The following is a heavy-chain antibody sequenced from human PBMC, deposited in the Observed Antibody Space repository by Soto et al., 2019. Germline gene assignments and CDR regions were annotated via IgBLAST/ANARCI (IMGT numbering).Heavy chain of an antibody. CDR1: GSSSDPFT. CDR3: AVSSPDIVVLPSSIYFTS. Sequence: PGGSLRLSCVASGSSSDPFTMHWVRELPGKGLEWVAGLSWNPSTVAYADSVQGRFTISRDHAKNSVDLLMDSLRPDDTALYFCAVSSPDIVVLPSSIYFTSWGPGTQVTVSS. J-gene: IGHJ4*02. D-gene: IGHD2-15*01. CDR2: LSWNPSTV. V-gene: IGHV3-9*02.